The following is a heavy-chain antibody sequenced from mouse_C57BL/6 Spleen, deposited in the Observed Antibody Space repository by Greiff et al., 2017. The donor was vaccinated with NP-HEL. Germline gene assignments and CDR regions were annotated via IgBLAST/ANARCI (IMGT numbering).Heavy chain of an antibody. J-gene: IGHJ2*01. CDR1: GYTFTSYW. D-gene: IGHD1-1*01. CDR2: IDPSDSYT. Sequence: QVQLKQPGAELVMPGASVKLSCKASGYTFTSYWMHWVKQRPGQGLEWIGEIDPSDSYTNYNQKFKGKSTLTVDKSSSTAYMQLSSLTSEDSAVYYCARYDHGSSWDYWGQGTTLTVSS. CDR3: ARYDHGSSWDY. V-gene: IGHV1-69*01.